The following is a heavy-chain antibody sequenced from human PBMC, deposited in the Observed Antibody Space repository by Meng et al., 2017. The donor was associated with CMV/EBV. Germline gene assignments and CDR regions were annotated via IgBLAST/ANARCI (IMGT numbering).Heavy chain of an antibody. CDR3: ARVYCSGGSCYGNWFDP. Sequence: VRRREAGPGLVKPSRTLSLTCTVSGGSISSGDYYWSWIRQPPGKGLEWIGYIYYSGSTYYNPSLKSRVTISVDTSKDQFSLKLSSVTAANTAVYYCARVYCSGGSCYGNWFDPWGQGTLVTASS. CDR1: GGSISSGDYY. V-gene: IGHV4-30-4*08. D-gene: IGHD2-15*01. CDR2: IYYSGST. J-gene: IGHJ5*02.